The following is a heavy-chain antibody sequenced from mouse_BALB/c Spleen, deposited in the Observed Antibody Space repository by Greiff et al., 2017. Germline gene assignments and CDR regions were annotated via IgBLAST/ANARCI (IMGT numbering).Heavy chain of an antibody. J-gene: IGHJ1*01. V-gene: IGHV7-3*02. CDR1: GFTFTDDY. D-gene: IGHD6-1*01. CDR2: FRNKANGYTT. CDR3: ARYPLGGYFDV. Sequence: EVKLVESGGGLVQPGGSLRLSCATSGFTFTDDYMSWVRQPPGKALWWLGFFRNKANGYTTEYSASVKGRFTISRYNSQSILYLQMNTLRAEDSATYYCARYPLGGYFDVWGAGTTVTVSS.